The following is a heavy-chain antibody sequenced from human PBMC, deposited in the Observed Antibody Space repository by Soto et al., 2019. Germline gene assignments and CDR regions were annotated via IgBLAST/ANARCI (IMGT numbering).Heavy chain of an antibody. CDR3: ARDGGPNYGGLLYYFDY. V-gene: IGHV1-2*04. CDR2: INPNSGGT. Sequence: ASVKVSCKASGYTFTGYYMHWVRQAPGQGLEWMGWINPNSGGTNYAQKFQGWVTMTRDTSISTAYMELSRLRSDDTAVYYCARDGGPNYGGLLYYFDYWGQGTLVTVSS. J-gene: IGHJ4*02. D-gene: IGHD4-17*01. CDR1: GYTFTGYY.